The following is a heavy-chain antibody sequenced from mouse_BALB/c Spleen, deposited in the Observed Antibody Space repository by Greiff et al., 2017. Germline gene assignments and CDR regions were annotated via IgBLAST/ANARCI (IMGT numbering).Heavy chain of an antibody. Sequence: EVQLVESGTVLARPGASVKMSCKASGYSFTSYWMHWVKQRPGQGLEWIGAIYPGNSDTSYNQKFKGKAKLTAVTSASTAYMELSSLTNEDSAVYYCTRIPHYYGSSPFDYWGQGTTLTVSS. CDR1: GYSFTSYW. D-gene: IGHD1-1*01. V-gene: IGHV1-5*01. J-gene: IGHJ2*01. CDR3: TRIPHYYGSSPFDY. CDR2: IYPGNSDT.